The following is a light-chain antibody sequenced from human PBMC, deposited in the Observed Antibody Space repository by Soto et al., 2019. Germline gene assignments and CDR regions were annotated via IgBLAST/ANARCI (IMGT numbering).Light chain of an antibody. V-gene: IGLV1-40*01. J-gene: IGLJ2*01. CDR2: SDN. Sequence: QSVLTQPPSVSGAPGQRVTISCTGSSSNIGAGYDVHWYQQLPGTAPKLLIYSDNNRPSGVPDRFSGSKSGASASLAITGLQAEDEADYYCQSFDSRPHVVFGGGTKSPS. CDR1: SSNIGAGYD. CDR3: QSFDSRPHVV.